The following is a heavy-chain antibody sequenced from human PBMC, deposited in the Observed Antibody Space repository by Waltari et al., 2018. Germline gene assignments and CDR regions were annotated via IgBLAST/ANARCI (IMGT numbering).Heavy chain of an antibody. CDR2: IRSHDYGGTA. CDR1: GFTFSDYA. Sequence: EVQLVESGGGLVQPGGSLRLSCTASGFTFSDYAMDWVRQAPGKGLEWVGVIRSHDYGGTAEYSASVKGRFTISRDDSKNAADLQMAGLKTEDTALYYCARNSWSLGALDSWGQGVVVTVSS. J-gene: IGHJ4*03. CDR3: ARNSWSLGALDS. D-gene: IGHD3-3*01. V-gene: IGHV3-49*04.